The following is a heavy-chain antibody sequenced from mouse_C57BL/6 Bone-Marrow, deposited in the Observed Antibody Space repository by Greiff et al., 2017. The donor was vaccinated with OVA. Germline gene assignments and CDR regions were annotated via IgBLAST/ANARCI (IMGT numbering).Heavy chain of an antibody. Sequence: VQLQQPGAELVMPGASVKLSCKASGYTFTSYWMHWVKQRPGQGLEWIGEIDPSDSYTNYNQKFKGKSTLTVDKSSSTAYMKLSRLTSEDSAVYYCARGNYYGSSYVLDYWGQGTTLTVSS. D-gene: IGHD1-1*01. J-gene: IGHJ2*01. CDR1: GYTFTSYW. CDR3: ARGNYYGSSYVLDY. V-gene: IGHV1-69*01. CDR2: IDPSDSYT.